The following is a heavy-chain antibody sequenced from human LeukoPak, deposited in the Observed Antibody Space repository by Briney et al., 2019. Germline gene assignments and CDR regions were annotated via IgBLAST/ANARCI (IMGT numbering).Heavy chain of an antibody. CDR1: GDTFSSGAR. Sequence: PSVTLSLTCTVSGDTFSSGARGSGGRAPRGKGRGGIGEINHSGSTNYTRSLRGRVTLSGDNSKNHFSLDLSSVTAAATAFYYCARRGYSGNAAYFAYWGQGTLVTVSS. CDR2: INHSGST. J-gene: IGHJ4*02. D-gene: IGHD5-12*01. V-gene: IGHV4-4*02. CDR3: ARRGYSGNAAYFAY.